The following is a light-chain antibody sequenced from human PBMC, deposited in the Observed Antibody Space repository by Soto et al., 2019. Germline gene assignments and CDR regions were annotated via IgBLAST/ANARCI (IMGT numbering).Light chain of an antibody. CDR1: QGITNY. CDR3: QQYDSVFT. CDR2: GAS. J-gene: IGKJ5*01. Sequence: DIQMTQSPSSLSASLGDRVTSTCQASQGITNYLNWYQQKPGKAPKLLIYGASNLETGVPSRFSGSASGTDSTFTISSLKAEAIATYFCQQYDSVFTFGQGTRLEIK. V-gene: IGKV1-33*01.